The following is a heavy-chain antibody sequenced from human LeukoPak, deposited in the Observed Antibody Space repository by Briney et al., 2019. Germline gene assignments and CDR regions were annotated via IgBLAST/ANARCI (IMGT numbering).Heavy chain of an antibody. CDR1: GYTFTSYG. Sequence: GASVKVSCKASGYTFTSYGISWVRQAPGQGLEWMGWISAYNGNTNYAQKLQGRVTMITDTSTSTAYMELRSLRSDDTAVYYCARAGQYCSSTSCQHRRYYYGMDVWGKGTTVTVSS. CDR3: ARAGQYCSSTSCQHRRYYYGMDV. CDR2: ISAYNGNT. D-gene: IGHD2-2*01. J-gene: IGHJ6*04. V-gene: IGHV1-18*04.